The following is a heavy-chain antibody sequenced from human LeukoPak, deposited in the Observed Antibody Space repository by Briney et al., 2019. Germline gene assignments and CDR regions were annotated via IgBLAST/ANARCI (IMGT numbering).Heavy chain of an antibody. D-gene: IGHD1-26*01. CDR1: GDSISSYY. CDR3: ARGRLGGGSYVAYYYYCMDV. Sequence: PSGTLSLTCTVSGDSISSYYWSWIRQPPGKGLEWIGYIYYSGSTNYNPSLRTRVTISVDTSKNQFSLKLSSVTAADTAVYYCARGRLGGGSYVAYYYYCMDVWGKGTTVTVSS. J-gene: IGHJ6*03. CDR2: IYYSGST. V-gene: IGHV4-59*01.